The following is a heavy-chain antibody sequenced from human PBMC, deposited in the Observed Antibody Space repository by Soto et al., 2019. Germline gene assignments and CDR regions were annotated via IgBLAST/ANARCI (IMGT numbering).Heavy chain of an antibody. CDR1: GFTFSSYG. CDR2: ISYDGSNK. Sequence: GGSLRLSCAASGFTFSSYGMHWVRQAPGKGLEWVAVISYDGSNKYYADSVKGRFTISRDNSKNTLYLQMNSLRAEDTAVYYCAKDYGYYDSSGYYAIGTTIDDWGQGTLVTVSS. V-gene: IGHV3-30*18. D-gene: IGHD3-22*01. J-gene: IGHJ4*02. CDR3: AKDYGYYDSSGYYAIGTTIDD.